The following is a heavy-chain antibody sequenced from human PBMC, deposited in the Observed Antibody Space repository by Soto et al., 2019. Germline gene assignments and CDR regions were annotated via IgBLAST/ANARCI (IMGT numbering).Heavy chain of an antibody. V-gene: IGHV3-15*01. Sequence: AQLAESGGGLVQPGESLRLSCAGSGFTFSNPWMSWVRQAPGKGLEWLGRIKSKTDGGTIEYAAPVIGRFTISRDDSRNTLFRQMDSLRIEDTAIYYCTIGGRDIWLGAYDVWGQGTVVTVSS. CDR2: IKSKTDGGTI. J-gene: IGHJ3*01. CDR1: GFTFSNPW. CDR3: TIGGRDIWLGAYDV. D-gene: IGHD3-10*01.